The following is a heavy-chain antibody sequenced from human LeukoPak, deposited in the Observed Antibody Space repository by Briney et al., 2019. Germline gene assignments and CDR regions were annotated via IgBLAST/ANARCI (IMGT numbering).Heavy chain of an antibody. D-gene: IGHD3-3*01. CDR1: GYSISGGYY. CDR2: IYHSGST. J-gene: IGHJ5*02. V-gene: IGHV4-38-2*02. Sequence: PSETLSLTCTVSGYSISGGYYWGWIRQPPGKGLEWIGSIYHSGSTYYNPSLKSRVTISVDTSKNQFSLKLSSVTAADTAVYYCARANYDFWSGYYGFWFDPWGQGTLVTVSS. CDR3: ARANYDFWSGYYGFWFDP.